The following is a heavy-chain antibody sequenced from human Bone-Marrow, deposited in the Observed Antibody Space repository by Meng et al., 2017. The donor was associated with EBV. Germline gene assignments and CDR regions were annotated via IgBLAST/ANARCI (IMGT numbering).Heavy chain of an antibody. CDR2: IYYNGST. Sequence: QVTLQESGPGLVKYSTTLSLTCAVSGASISSGGYYWSWIRQPPGKGLEWIGYIYYNGSTFYNPSLKSRLTISVDTSKNQFSLKLSSVTAADTAFYYCARGGAVAGTFDYWGQGTLVTVSS. J-gene: IGHJ4*02. CDR1: GASISSGGYY. V-gene: IGHV4-30-4*01. CDR3: ARGGAVAGTFDY. D-gene: IGHD6-19*01.